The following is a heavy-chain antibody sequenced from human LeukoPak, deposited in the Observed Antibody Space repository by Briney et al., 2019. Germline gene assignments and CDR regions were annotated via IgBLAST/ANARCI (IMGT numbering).Heavy chain of an antibody. J-gene: IGHJ4*02. V-gene: IGHV4-4*07. CDR2: IYTSGST. CDR3: ARAGYSSGWYYFDY. Sequence: SVTLSLTCTVSGGSISSYYWSWIRQPAGKGLEWIGRIYTSGSTNYNPSLKSRVTMSVDTSKNQFSLKLSSVTAADTAVYYCARAGYSSGWYYFDYWGQGTLVTVSS. CDR1: GGSISSYY. D-gene: IGHD6-19*01.